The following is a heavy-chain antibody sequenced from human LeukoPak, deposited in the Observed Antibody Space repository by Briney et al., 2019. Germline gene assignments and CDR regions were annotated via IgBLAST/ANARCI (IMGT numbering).Heavy chain of an antibody. D-gene: IGHD3-10*01. V-gene: IGHV4-59*01. CDR3: ARTNDGSGSYENDY. CDR2: IYYSGST. Sequence: SETLSLTCTVSGGSISSYYWSWIRQPPGKGLEWIGYIYYSGSTNYNPSLKSRVTISVDTSKNQFSLKLSSVTAADTAVYYCARTNDGSGSYENDYWGQGALVTVSS. J-gene: IGHJ4*02. CDR1: GGSISSYY.